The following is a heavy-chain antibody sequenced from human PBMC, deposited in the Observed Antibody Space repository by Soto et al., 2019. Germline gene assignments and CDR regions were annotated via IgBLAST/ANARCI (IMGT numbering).Heavy chain of an antibody. CDR1: GFTFSSYA. V-gene: IGHV3-23*01. CDR2: MSGSGGST. D-gene: IGHD2-21*02. CDR3: AKGPRRMALLFPAPL. Sequence: EVQLLESGGGLVQPGGSLRLSCAASGFTFSSYAMSWVRQAPGKGLEWVSAMSGSGGSTYYADSVKGRFTISRDNSKNTLYLQRNSLRAEDTAVYYCAKGPRRMALLFPAPLWGQGTLVTVSS. J-gene: IGHJ4*02.